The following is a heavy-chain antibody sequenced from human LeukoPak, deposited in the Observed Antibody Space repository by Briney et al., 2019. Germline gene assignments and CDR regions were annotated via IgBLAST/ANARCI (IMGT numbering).Heavy chain of an antibody. CDR2: LNTYNGDT. CDR1: GYIFSTYG. V-gene: IGHV1-18*01. D-gene: IGHD6-19*01. CDR3: ARGISGWHCFVY. Sequence: ASVKVSCKASGYIFSTYGINWVRQAPGQGLEWMGWLNTYNGDTNYAQKLQGRVTMTTDTSTSTAYMELRSLRSDDTAVYYCARGISGWHCFVYWGQGTLVTVSS. J-gene: IGHJ4*02.